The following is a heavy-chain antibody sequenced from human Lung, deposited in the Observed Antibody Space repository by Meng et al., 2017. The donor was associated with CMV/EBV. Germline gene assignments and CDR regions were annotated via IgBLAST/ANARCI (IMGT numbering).Heavy chain of an antibody. J-gene: IGHJ4*02. Sequence: QVQLVESXXGVVQPGRFLRLSCAASGFTFSSYAMHWVRQAPGKGLEWVAVISYDGSNKYYADSVKGRFTISRDNSKNTLYLQMNSLRAEDTAVYYCADMGEWLANWGQRTLVTVSS. D-gene: IGHD6-19*01. CDR1: GFTFSSYA. V-gene: IGHV3-30-3*01. CDR2: ISYDGSNK. CDR3: ADMGEWLAN.